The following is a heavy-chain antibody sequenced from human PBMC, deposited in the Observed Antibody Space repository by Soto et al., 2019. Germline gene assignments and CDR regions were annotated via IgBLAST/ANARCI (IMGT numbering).Heavy chain of an antibody. V-gene: IGHV1-69*12. CDR1: GGTFSSYA. D-gene: IGHD1-26*01. CDR2: IIPIFGTA. Sequence: QVQLVQSGAEVKKPGSSVKVSCKASGGTFSSYAISWVRQAPGQGLEWMGGIIPIFGTANYAQKFQGRVTITADESTSTAYMELSSLRSEDTAVNYCARVRVGATNLIPFDYWGQGTLVTVSS. J-gene: IGHJ4*02. CDR3: ARVRVGATNLIPFDY.